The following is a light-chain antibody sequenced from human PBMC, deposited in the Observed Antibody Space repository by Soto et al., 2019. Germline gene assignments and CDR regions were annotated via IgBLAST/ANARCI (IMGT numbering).Light chain of an antibody. CDR1: QDIRSW. J-gene: IGKJ2*01. Sequence: DVQMTQSPSSVSASAGDRVTITCRASQDIRSWLTWYQQKPGQAPKLWIYAASTLQNGVPSRFSGSGSGTDFTLTISGLQPEDVATYYCQQANGFPHTFGQGTMLDIK. CDR3: QQANGFPHT. CDR2: AAS. V-gene: IGKV1-12*01.